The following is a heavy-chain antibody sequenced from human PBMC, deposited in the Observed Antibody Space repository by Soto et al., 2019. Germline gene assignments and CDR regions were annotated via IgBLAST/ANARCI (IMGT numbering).Heavy chain of an antibody. CDR3: ARSISGYVT. J-gene: IGHJ5*01. D-gene: IGHD5-12*01. CDR2: INTGNGNP. V-gene: IGHV1-3*04. CDR1: GITSTTYA. Sequence: QVQLVQSGAEVKKPGASVKVSCKASGITSTTYAIHWVRQAPGQGLEWMGWINTGNGNPRYSQRFLGRVSLTTDTSTSTVSMDLSSLTSEDTAVYYCARSISGYVTWGHGTLITVAS.